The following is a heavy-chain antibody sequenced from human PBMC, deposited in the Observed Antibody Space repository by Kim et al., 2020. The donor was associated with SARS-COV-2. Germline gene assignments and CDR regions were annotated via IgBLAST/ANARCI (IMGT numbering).Heavy chain of an antibody. J-gene: IGHJ4*02. V-gene: IGHV4-34*01. CDR1: GGSFSGYY. CDR3: ARRTTVTTAGVGRRSLFDY. D-gene: IGHD4-17*01. CDR2: INHSGST. Sequence: SETLSLTCAVYGGSFSGYYWSWIRQPPGKGLEWIGEINHSGSTNYNPSLKSRVTISVDTSKNQFSLKLSSVTAADTAVYYCARRTTVTTAGVGRRSLFDYWGQGTLVTVSS.